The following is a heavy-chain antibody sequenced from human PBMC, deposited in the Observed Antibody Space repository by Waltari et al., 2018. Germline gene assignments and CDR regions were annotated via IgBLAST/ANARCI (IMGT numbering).Heavy chain of an antibody. CDR1: GGSISSSSYY. CDR2: IYYSGST. Sequence: QLQLQESGPGLVKPSETLSLTCTVSGGSISSSSYYWGWIRQPPGKGLEWIGSIYYSGSTYYTPSLKSRGTRSVDTAKNQFSLKLSAVTAADTAVYYCAREGPWYFELWGRGTLVTVSS. CDR3: AREGPWYFEL. J-gene: IGHJ2*01. V-gene: IGHV4-39*07.